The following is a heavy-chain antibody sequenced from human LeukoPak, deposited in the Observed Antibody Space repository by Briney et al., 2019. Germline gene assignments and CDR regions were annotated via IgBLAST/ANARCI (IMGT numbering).Heavy chain of an antibody. J-gene: IGHJ6*03. CDR1: GGTFSSYA. V-gene: IGHV1-69*05. Sequence: SVKVSCKASGGTFSSYAISWVRQAPGQGLEWMGGMIPSFGTANYAQKFQGRVTITTDESTSTAYMELSSLRSEDTAVYYCARDGGYDSSGSNYYYYMDVWGKGTMVTVSS. CDR2: MIPSFGTA. D-gene: IGHD3-22*01. CDR3: ARDGGYDSSGSNYYYYMDV.